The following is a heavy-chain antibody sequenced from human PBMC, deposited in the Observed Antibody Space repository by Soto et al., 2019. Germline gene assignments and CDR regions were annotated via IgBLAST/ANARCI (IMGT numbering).Heavy chain of an antibody. CDR1: GGSISSDY. CDR3: VRDRAKYYFDY. J-gene: IGHJ4*02. CDR2: IYYTGIS. V-gene: IGHV4-59*01. Sequence: QVQLQESGPGLVKPSETLSLTCTVSGGSISSDYWSWIRQPPGKGLEWIGYIYYTGISNYNPSLKSRVTMLVDTSKKQFSLMLTSVTAADTAVYYCVRDRAKYYFDYWCQGILVTVSS.